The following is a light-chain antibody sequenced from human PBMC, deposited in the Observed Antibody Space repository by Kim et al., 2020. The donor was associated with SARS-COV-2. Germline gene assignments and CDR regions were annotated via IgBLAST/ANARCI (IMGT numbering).Light chain of an antibody. CDR1: QNIKRF. CDR2: AAT. V-gene: IGKV1-39*01. J-gene: IGKJ5*01. Sequence: ASVGDMVTIICRASQNIKRFVEWYQQKPGNAPSLLIYAATSLPDGVPPRFSGAGAETQFTLTISSLQPEDIATYYCQQSYRPPLTFGQGTRLDIK. CDR3: QQSYRPPLT.